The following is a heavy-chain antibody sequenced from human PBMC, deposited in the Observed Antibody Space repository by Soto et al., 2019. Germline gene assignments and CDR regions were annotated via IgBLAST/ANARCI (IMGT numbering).Heavy chain of an antibody. CDR2: INHSGST. CDR1: GGSFSGYY. CDR3: ARDSGPPPISSSDDSIPPRFDY. J-gene: IGHJ4*02. D-gene: IGHD3-22*01. Sequence: SETLSLTCAVYGGSFSGYYWSWIRQPPGKGLEWIGEINHSGSTNYNPSLKSRVTISVDTSKNQFSLKLSSVTAADAAVYYCARDSGPPPISSSDDSIPPRFDYWGQGTLVTVSS. V-gene: IGHV4-34*01.